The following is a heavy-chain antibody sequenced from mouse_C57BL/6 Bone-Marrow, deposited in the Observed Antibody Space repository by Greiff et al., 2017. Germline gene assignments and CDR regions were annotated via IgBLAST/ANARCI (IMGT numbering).Heavy chain of an antibody. D-gene: IGHD1-1*01. Sequence: VKLQQPGAELVKPGASVKLSCKASGYAFSSYWMNWVKQRPGKGLEWIGQIYPGDGDTNYNGKFKGKATLTADKSSSTAYMQLSSLTSEDSAVYFCARGGVYYGSRHWYFDVWGTGTTVTVSS. CDR1: GYAFSSYW. J-gene: IGHJ1*03. V-gene: IGHV1-80*01. CDR2: IYPGDGDT. CDR3: ARGGVYYGSRHWYFDV.